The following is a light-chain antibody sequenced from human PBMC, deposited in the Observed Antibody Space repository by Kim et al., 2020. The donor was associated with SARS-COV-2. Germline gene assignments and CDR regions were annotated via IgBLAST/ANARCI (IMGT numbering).Light chain of an antibody. J-gene: IGKJ4*01. V-gene: IGKV3-20*01. CDR3: QQYGSSPLT. Sequence: EIVLTQSPGTLSLSPGERATLSCRASQSVSSSYLAWYQQKPGQAPRLLIYDVISRATDIPDRFSGSGSGTDFTLTISRLEPEDFAVYYCQQYGSSPLTFGGGTKVDIK. CDR2: DVI. CDR1: QSVSSSY.